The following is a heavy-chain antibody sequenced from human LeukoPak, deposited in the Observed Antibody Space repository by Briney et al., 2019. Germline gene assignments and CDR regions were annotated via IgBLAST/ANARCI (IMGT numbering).Heavy chain of an antibody. CDR1: GYTFTSYA. CDR2: INTNAGNP. D-gene: IGHD3-22*01. J-gene: IGHJ4*02. V-gene: IGHV7-4-1*02. Sequence: GASVNVSCKASGYTFTSYAMNWVRQAPGQGLEWMGWINTNAGNPTYAQGFTGRFVFSLDTSVSTAYLQISSLKAEDTAVYYCARYYYDSSGQDFDYWGQGTLVTVSS. CDR3: ARYYYDSSGQDFDY.